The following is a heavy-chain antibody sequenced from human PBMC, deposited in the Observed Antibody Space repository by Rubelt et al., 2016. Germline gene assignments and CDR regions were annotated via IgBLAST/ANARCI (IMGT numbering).Heavy chain of an antibody. D-gene: IGHD6-19*01. CDR2: INHSGST. CDR3: ARGQSSGWLRDWFDP. CDR1: GGSFSGYY. V-gene: IGHV4-34*01. J-gene: IGHJ5*02. Sequence: QVQLQQWGAGLLKPSETLSLTCAVYGGSFSGYYWSWIRQPPGKGLEWIGEINHSGSTNYNPSLKSRVTISVDTSKNQFSLELNSLTPEDTAVYYCARGQSSGWLRDWFDPWGQGTLVTVSS.